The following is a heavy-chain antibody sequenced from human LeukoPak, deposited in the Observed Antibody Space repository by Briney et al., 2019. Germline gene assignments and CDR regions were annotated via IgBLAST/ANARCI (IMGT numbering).Heavy chain of an antibody. CDR1: GGTFSSYA. Sequence: SVKVSCKASGGTFSSYAISWVRQAPGQGLGWMGGIIPIFGTANYAQKFQGRVTITTDESTSTAYMELSSLRSEDTAVYYCARAGDIVVVPAANWFDPWGQGTLVTVSS. V-gene: IGHV1-69*05. CDR2: IIPIFGTA. CDR3: ARAGDIVVVPAANWFDP. J-gene: IGHJ5*02. D-gene: IGHD2-2*01.